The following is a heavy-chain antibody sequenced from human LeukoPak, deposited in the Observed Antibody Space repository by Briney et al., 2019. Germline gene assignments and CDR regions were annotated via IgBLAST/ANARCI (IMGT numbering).Heavy chain of an antibody. V-gene: IGHV4-39*07. Sequence: SETLSLTCTVSGVSISSSSYYWGWIRQPPGKGLEWIGSIYCSGSAYYNPSLKSRVTISVDTSKNQFSLKLSSVTAADTAVYYCARVVGATFDYWGQGTLVTVSS. CDR3: ARVVGATFDY. CDR1: GVSISSSSYY. D-gene: IGHD1-26*01. CDR2: IYCSGSA. J-gene: IGHJ4*02.